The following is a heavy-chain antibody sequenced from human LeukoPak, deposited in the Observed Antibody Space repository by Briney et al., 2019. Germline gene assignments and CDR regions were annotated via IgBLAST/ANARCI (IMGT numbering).Heavy chain of an antibody. D-gene: IGHD3-3*01. Sequence: PSETLSLTCAVSGDSISSGVYSWSWIRQPPGKGLEWIGEINHSGSTNYNPSLKSRVTISVDTSKNQFSLKLSSVTAADTAVYYCARLYDFWSGYYLVAFDIWGQGTMVTVSS. V-gene: IGHV4-34*01. J-gene: IGHJ3*02. CDR3: ARLYDFWSGYYLVAFDI. CDR1: GDSISSGVYS. CDR2: INHSGST.